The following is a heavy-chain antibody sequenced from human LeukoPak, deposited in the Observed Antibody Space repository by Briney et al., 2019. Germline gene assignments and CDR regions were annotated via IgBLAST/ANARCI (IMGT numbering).Heavy chain of an antibody. V-gene: IGHV4-39*07. CDR2: IYYSGST. Sequence: SETLSLTCTVSGGSISSSSYYWGWIRQPPGKGLEWIGSIYYSGSTYYNPSLKSRVTISVDTSKNQFSLKLSSVTAADTAVYYCARTTPDNWFDPWGQGTLVTVSS. D-gene: IGHD4-11*01. J-gene: IGHJ5*02. CDR3: ARTTPDNWFDP. CDR1: GGSISSSSYY.